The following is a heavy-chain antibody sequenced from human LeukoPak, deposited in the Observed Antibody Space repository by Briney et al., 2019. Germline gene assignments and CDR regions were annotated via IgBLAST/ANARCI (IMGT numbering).Heavy chain of an antibody. CDR1: GHIFTNYW. V-gene: IGHV5-51*01. CDR2: IYPGDSDS. Sequence: ESPKISCKASGHIFTNYWIAWVRQMPGKGLEWMGIIYPGDSDSRYSPSFQGHVTISADKSISTAYLQWSSLKASDTAMYYCARHGVEGYNGAFHIWGHGTMVTVSS. D-gene: IGHD5-24*01. J-gene: IGHJ3*02. CDR3: ARHGVEGYNGAFHI.